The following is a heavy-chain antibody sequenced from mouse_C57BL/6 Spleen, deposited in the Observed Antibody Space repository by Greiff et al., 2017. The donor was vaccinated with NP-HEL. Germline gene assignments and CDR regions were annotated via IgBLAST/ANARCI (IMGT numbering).Heavy chain of an antibody. D-gene: IGHD2-1*01. CDR1: GYTFTSYW. CDR2: IYPGSGST. Sequence: VQLQQSGAELVKPGASVKMSCKASGYTFTSYWITWVKQRPGQGLEWIGDIYPGSGSTNYNEKFKSKATLTVDTSSSTAYMQLSSLTSEDSAVYYCARKGGNFYWYFDVWGTGTTVTVSS. J-gene: IGHJ1*03. CDR3: ARKGGNFYWYFDV. V-gene: IGHV1-55*01.